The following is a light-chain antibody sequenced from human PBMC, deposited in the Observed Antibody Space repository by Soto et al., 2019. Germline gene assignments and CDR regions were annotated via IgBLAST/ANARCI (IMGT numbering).Light chain of an antibody. Sequence: EIVLTQSPGTLSLSPGERATLSCRASRSVNNNYLAWYQQKPGQAPRLLIYDASNRATGIPARFSGSGSGTDFTLTISSLEPEDFAVYYCQQRSNWPPLTFGGGSKVDI. CDR1: RSVNNNY. CDR3: QQRSNWPPLT. V-gene: IGKV3-11*01. CDR2: DAS. J-gene: IGKJ4*01.